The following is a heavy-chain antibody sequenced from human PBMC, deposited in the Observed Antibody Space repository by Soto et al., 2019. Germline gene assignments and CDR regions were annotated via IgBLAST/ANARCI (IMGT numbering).Heavy chain of an antibody. Sequence: PSETLSLTCTVSGDSISSGAYYWSWIRQPPGKGLEWIGYNYYSGSTFYNPALQSRVTILVDTSKNQFSLKLSSVTAADTAVYYCARVNPTYGSGSVDAFDIWGQGTIVTVSS. D-gene: IGHD3-10*01. V-gene: IGHV4-30-4*02. CDR1: GDSISSGAYY. J-gene: IGHJ3*02. CDR2: NYYSGST. CDR3: ARVNPTYGSGSVDAFDI.